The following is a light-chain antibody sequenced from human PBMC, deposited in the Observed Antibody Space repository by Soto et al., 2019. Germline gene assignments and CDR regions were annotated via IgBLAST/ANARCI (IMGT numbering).Light chain of an antibody. CDR1: SSDVGGYNY. V-gene: IGLV2-14*01. CDR3: SSYTSSSTLPDV. CDR2: EVS. Sequence: QSALTQPASVSGSPGQSITISCTGTSSDVGGYNYVSWYQQHPGKAPKLMIYEVSNRPSGVSNRFSGSKSGNTASLTISGLQAEDEADYYCSSYTSSSTLPDVFGTGPNVTVL. J-gene: IGLJ1*01.